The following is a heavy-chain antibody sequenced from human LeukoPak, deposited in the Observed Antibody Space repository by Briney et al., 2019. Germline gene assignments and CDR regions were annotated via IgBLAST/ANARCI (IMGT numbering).Heavy chain of an antibody. CDR2: ISSSSSYI. D-gene: IGHD5-18*01. V-gene: IGHV3-21*01. CDR1: GFTFIAYS. Sequence: PGGSLRLSCAASGFTFIAYSMNWVRQAPGKGLEGVSSISSSSSYISYADSVKGRFTISRDNAKNSLYLQMNSLRAEDTAVYYCARDLSGVAGYTYGRGIDYWGQGTLVTVSS. CDR3: ARDLSGVAGYTYGRGIDY. J-gene: IGHJ4*02.